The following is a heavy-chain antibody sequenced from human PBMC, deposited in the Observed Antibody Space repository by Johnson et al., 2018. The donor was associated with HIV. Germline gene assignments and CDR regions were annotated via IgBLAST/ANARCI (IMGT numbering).Heavy chain of an antibody. CDR1: GFTVSSNY. J-gene: IGHJ3*02. CDR2: IYSGGNT. V-gene: IGHV3-66*01. CDR3: AREARIVVVEPSDAFDI. Sequence: VQLVESGGGLVQPGGSLRLSCAASGFTVSSNYMSWVRQAPGKGLEWVSGIYSGGNTYYADSVKGRFTISRDNTKNTLSLQMNSLRVEDTAVYYCAREARIVVVEPSDAFDIWGQGTMVTVSS. D-gene: IGHD3-22*01.